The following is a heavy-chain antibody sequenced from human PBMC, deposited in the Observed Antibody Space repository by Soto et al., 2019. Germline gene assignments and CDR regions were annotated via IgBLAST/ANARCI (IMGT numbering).Heavy chain of an antibody. CDR1: GFTFSSYG. CDR3: VKDGSSGWPYYYGMDV. CDR2: ISYDGSNK. D-gene: IGHD6-19*01. V-gene: IGHV3-30*18. Sequence: QVQLVESGGGVVQPGRSLRLSCAASGFTFSSYGMXWVRQAPGXGLEWVAVISYDGSNKYYADSVKGRFTISRDNSKNTLYLQMSSLRAEDTAVYYCVKDGSSGWPYYYGMDVWGQGTTVTVSS. J-gene: IGHJ6*02.